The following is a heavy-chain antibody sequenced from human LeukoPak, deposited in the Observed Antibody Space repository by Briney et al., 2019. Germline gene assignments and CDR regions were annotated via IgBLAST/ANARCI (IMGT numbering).Heavy chain of an antibody. J-gene: IGHJ4*02. CDR2: ISGSGGST. Sequence: GGSLRLSCAASGFTFSSYAMSWVRQAPGKGLEWVSDISGSGGSTYHADSVKGWFTISRDNSKNTLYLQMNSLRAEDTAVYYCAKWQGVSDDCWGQGTLVTVSS. CDR1: GFTFSSYA. V-gene: IGHV3-23*01. CDR3: AKWQGVSDDC. D-gene: IGHD3-16*01.